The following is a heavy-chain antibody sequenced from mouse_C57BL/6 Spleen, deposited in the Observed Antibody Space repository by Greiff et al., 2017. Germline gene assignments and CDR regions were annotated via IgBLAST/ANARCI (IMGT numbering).Heavy chain of an antibody. CDR3: ALDSSGPSYYYAMDY. D-gene: IGHD3-2*02. Sequence: QVQLQQPGAELVRPGSSVKLSCKASGYTFTSYWMHWVKQRPIQGLEWIGNIDPSDSETHYNQKFKDKATLTVDKSSSTAYMQLSSLTSEDSAVYYGALDSSGPSYYYAMDYWGQGTSVTVSS. CDR2: IDPSDSET. V-gene: IGHV1-52*01. J-gene: IGHJ4*01. CDR1: GYTFTSYW.